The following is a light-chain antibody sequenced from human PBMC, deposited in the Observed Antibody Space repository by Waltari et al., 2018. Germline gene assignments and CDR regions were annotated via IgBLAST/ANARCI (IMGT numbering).Light chain of an antibody. Sequence: QSVLTQPSSVSGAPGQRVTISCNGSTSNIGATYDVLWYQQIPGTVPRFLISGDSNRPSGVPDRFSASKSGTSASLAIADLHVEDEADYYCHSYDSSLSTWLFGGGTKLTVL. V-gene: IGLV1-40*01. CDR3: HSYDSSLSTWL. J-gene: IGLJ3*02. CDR1: TSNIGATYD. CDR2: GDS.